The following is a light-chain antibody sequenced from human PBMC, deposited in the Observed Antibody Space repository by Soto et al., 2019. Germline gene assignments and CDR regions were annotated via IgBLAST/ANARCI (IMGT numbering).Light chain of an antibody. CDR1: ISNIGTNY. Sequence: QSVLTQPSSVSGTPGQGVAISCSGSISNIGTNYVYWFQQLPGTAPKVLSNRNDQRPSGVPDRFSGSKSGTSASLAISGLRSEDEADYYCEAWDDTVRSPVFGTGTKVTVL. J-gene: IGLJ1*01. CDR2: RND. V-gene: IGLV1-47*01. CDR3: EAWDDTVRSPV.